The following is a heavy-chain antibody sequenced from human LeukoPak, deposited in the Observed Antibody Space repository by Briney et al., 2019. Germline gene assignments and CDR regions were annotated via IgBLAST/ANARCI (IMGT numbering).Heavy chain of an antibody. CDR3: ARVITMVRGVIITRWFDP. V-gene: IGHV4-59*01. Sequence: SEALSLTCTVSGGSISSYYWSWIRQPPGKGLEWIGYIYYSGSTNYNPSLKSRVTISVDTSKNQFSLKLSSVTAADTAVYYCARVITMVRGVIITRWFDPWGQGTLVTVSS. J-gene: IGHJ5*02. CDR2: IYYSGST. D-gene: IGHD3-10*01. CDR1: GGSISSYY.